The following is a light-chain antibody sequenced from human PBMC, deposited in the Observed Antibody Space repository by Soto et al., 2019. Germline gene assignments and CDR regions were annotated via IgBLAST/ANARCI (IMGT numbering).Light chain of an antibody. CDR2: GNS. CDR3: QSYDSGLSGSEV. V-gene: IGLV1-40*01. J-gene: IGLJ2*01. Sequence: QSVLTQPPSVSGAPGQRVTISFTGSSSNIGAGYDVHWYQQLPGTAPKLLIYGNSNRPSGVPDRFSGSKSGTSASLAITGLQAEDEADYYCQSYDSGLSGSEVFGGGTKLTVL. CDR1: SSNIGAGYD.